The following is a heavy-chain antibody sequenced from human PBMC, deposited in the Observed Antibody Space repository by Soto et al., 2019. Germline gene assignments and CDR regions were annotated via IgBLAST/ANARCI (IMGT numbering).Heavy chain of an antibody. CDR3: AARGLGDPPAAFDI. CDR1: GFTFTSSA. V-gene: IGHV1-58*02. Sequence: SVKVSCKASGFTFTSSAMQWVRQARGQRLEWIGWIVVGSGNTNYAQKFQERVTITRDMSTSTAYMELSSLRSEDTAVYYCAARGLGDPPAAFDIWGQGTMVTVS. J-gene: IGHJ3*02. D-gene: IGHD3-10*01. CDR2: IVVGSGNT.